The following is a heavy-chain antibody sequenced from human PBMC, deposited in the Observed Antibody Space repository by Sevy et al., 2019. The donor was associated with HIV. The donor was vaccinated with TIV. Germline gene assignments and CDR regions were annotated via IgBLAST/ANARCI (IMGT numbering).Heavy chain of an antibody. V-gene: IGHV4-59*01. CDR3: ARDSTTRPRVLDY. Sequence: SETLSLTCCVSGGSMSSYFWTWVRQSPGKGLEWIGNIYFTGNADYSPALKSRVTLSLDTSKSQFSLTLESVTAADTAIYFCARDSTTRPRVLDYWGQGTLVTVSS. D-gene: IGHD1-1*01. CDR1: GGSMSSYF. J-gene: IGHJ4*02. CDR2: IYFTGNA.